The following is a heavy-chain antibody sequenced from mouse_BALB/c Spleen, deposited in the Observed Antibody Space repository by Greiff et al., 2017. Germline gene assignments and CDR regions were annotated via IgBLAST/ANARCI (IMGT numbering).Heavy chain of an antibody. J-gene: IGHJ4*01. V-gene: IGHV2-2*02. CDR2: IWSGGST. Sequence: VKLQESGPGLVQPSQSLSITCTVSGFSLTSYGVHWVRQSPGKGLEWLGVIWSGGSTDYNAAFISRLSISKDNSKSQVFFKMNSLQANDTAIYYCARNEVRRDYAMDYWGQGTSVTVSS. CDR1: GFSLTSYG. D-gene: IGHD2-14*01. CDR3: ARNEVRRDYAMDY.